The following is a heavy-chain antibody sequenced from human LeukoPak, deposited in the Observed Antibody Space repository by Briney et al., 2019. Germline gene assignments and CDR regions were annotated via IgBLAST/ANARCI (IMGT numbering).Heavy chain of an antibody. CDR2: INWNGGST. D-gene: IGHD2-15*01. CDR3: ARDVCSGGSCYSNY. CDR1: GFTFDDYG. V-gene: IGHV3-20*04. Sequence: PGGSLRLSCAASGFTFDDYGMSWARQAPGKGLEWVSGINWNGGSTGYADSVKGRFTISRDNAKNSLYLQMNSLRAEDTALYYCARDVCSGGSCYSNYWGQGTLVTVSS. J-gene: IGHJ4*02.